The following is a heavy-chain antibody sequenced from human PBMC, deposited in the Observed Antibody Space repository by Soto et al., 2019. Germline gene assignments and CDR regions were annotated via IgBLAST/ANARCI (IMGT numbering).Heavy chain of an antibody. J-gene: IGHJ5*02. CDR2: ISDSATTM. V-gene: IGHV3-11*01. Sequence: NPXGFLRLSCAASGFSFSDYYMSWIRQAPGKGLEWISHISDSATTMYYADSVKGRFTISRDNARKSLFLHMNSLRAEDTAVYYCARDTAFISSGLFNPWGQGTLVTVSS. CDR3: ARDTAFISSGLFNP. CDR1: GFSFSDYY. D-gene: IGHD3-22*01.